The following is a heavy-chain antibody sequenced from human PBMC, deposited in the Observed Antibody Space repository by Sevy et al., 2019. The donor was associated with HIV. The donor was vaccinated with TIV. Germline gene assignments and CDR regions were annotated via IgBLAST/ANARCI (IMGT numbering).Heavy chain of an antibody. Sequence: GGSLRLSCAASGFTFSNYSMNWVRQAPGMGLEWVSSISISSNHIYYAESMKGRFTVSRDNAKNSLYLQMNSLRAEDTAVYYCARAPEENYDYITGSFDYWGQGTLVTVSS. D-gene: IGHD3-16*01. V-gene: IGHV3-21*01. CDR1: GFTFSNYS. CDR3: ARAPEENYDYITGSFDY. CDR2: ISISSNHI. J-gene: IGHJ4*02.